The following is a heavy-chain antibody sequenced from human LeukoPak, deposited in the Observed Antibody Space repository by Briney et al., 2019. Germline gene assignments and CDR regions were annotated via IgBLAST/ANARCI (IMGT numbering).Heavy chain of an antibody. V-gene: IGHV3-30*02. CDR2: IQYDGSNK. CDR3: ARGHIVVLTAPDY. J-gene: IGHJ4*02. Sequence: GGSLRLSCAASAFIFSSYGMHWVRQAPGKGLEWVAYIQYDGSNKQYADSVRGRFTISRDNAKNTLYLQMNSLRAEDTAVYYCARGHIVVLTAPDYWGQGTLVTVS. CDR1: AFIFSSYG. D-gene: IGHD2-21*02.